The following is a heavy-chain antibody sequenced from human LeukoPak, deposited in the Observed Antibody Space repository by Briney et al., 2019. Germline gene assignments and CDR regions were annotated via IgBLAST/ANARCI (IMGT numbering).Heavy chain of an antibody. Sequence: GGSLRLSCAASGFTLSSYAMSWVRQAPGKGLEWVSVISGSSGSTYYADSVKGRFTISRDNSKNTLYLQMNSLRAEDTAVYYCAKGDYYYDSSGYYSLPWLNWGQGTLVTVSS. CDR2: ISGSSGST. D-gene: IGHD3-22*01. CDR1: GFTLSSYA. J-gene: IGHJ4*02. V-gene: IGHV3-23*01. CDR3: AKGDYYYDSSGYYSLPWLN.